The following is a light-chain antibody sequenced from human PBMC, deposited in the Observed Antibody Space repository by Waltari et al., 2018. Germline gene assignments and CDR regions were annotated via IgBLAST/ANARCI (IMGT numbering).Light chain of an antibody. CDR3: SQYNDWPYT. V-gene: IGKV3-15*01. Sequence: EIVMTQSPATLSVSPGDRATLSCRASQSFTRKLSWYQQTPGQVPRLLFYGVSTRATGNPARFSGSGSGTEFTLTISSLQSEDSAVYYCSQYNDWPYTFGQGTKLELQ. CDR1: QSFTRK. CDR2: GVS. J-gene: IGKJ2*01.